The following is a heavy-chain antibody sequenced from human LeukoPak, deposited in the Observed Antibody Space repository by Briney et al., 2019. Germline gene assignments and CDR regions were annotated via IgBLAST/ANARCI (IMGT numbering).Heavy chain of an antibody. CDR2: INHSGST. CDR1: GDYISSSSYY. D-gene: IGHD5-18*01. V-gene: IGHV4-39*07. Sequence: SETLSLTCAVSGDYISSSSYYWSWIRQPPGKGREWIGGINHSGSTNYNPSLKSRVTISVDTSKNQFSLKLSSVTAADTAVYYCAGPYSSYFDYWGQGTLVTVSS. J-gene: IGHJ4*02. CDR3: AGPYSSYFDY.